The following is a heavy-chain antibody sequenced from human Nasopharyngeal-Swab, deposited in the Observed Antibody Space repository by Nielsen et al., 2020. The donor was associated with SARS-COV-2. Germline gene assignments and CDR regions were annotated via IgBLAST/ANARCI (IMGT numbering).Heavy chain of an antibody. CDR3: AKDSYDSSGYSYYYGMDV. CDR1: GFTFSSYA. Sequence: GESLKISCAASGFTFSSYAMSWVRQAPGKGLEWVSAISGSGGSTYYADYVKGRFTISRDNSKTTLYLQMNSLRAEDTAVYYCAKDSYDSSGYSYYYGMDVWGQGTTVTVSS. D-gene: IGHD3-22*01. J-gene: IGHJ6*02. V-gene: IGHV3-23*01. CDR2: ISGSGGST.